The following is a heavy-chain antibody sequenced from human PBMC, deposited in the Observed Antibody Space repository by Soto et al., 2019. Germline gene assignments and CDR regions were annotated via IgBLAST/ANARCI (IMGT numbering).Heavy chain of an antibody. V-gene: IGHV1-18*01. CDR2: ISAYNGNT. J-gene: IGHJ4*02. D-gene: IGHD3-9*01. CDR1: GYTFTSYG. Sequence: QVQLVQSGAEVKKPGASVKVSCKASGYTFTSYGISWVRQAPGQGLEWMGWISAYNGNTNYAQKLQGRVTMTTDTATGAADRGRRSLRSDDTAVEYCAMSRLSGRYFDWLEYWGRGSLVTVSS. CDR3: AMSRLSGRYFDWLEY.